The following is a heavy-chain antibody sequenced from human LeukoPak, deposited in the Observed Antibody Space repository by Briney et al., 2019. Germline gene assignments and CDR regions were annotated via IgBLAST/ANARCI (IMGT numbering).Heavy chain of an antibody. V-gene: IGHV4-4*02. Sequence: SETLSLTCAVSGDSISSSNWWTWVRQPPGEGLEWIAEIYHSGSTNYNPSLKSRVTISIDKSKNQFSLNLSSATAADTAVYYCARGWLLFDYWGQGTLVTVSS. CDR1: GDSISSSNW. CDR3: ARGWLLFDY. CDR2: IYHSGST. D-gene: IGHD3-22*01. J-gene: IGHJ4*02.